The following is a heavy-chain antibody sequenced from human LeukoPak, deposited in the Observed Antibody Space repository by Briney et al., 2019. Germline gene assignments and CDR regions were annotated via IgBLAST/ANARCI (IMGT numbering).Heavy chain of an antibody. CDR2: IYYSGST. V-gene: IGHV4-31*11. D-gene: IGHD4-17*01. CDR3: ARHVTTVTRYFDY. Sequence: SGTLSLTCGVSGGSISSGGYYWSWIRQHPGKGLEWIGYIYYSGSTYYNPSLKSRVTISVDTSKNQFSLKLSSVTAADTAVYYCARHVTTVTRYFDYWGQGTLVTVSS. J-gene: IGHJ4*02. CDR1: GGSISSGGYY.